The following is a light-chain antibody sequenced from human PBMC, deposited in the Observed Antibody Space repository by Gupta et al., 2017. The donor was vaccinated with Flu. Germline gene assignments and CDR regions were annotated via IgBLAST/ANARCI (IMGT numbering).Light chain of an antibody. Sequence: DRVMTQSPRALPVTPGEPASISCRSSQSLLHSNGYNYLDWYLQKPGQSPQLLIYLGSNRASGVPDRFSCSGSGTDFTLKISRVEAEDVGVYYCMQSLQTPRFTFGPGTKVDIK. CDR1: QSLLHSNGYNY. CDR2: LGS. CDR3: MQSLQTPRFT. J-gene: IGKJ3*01. V-gene: IGKV2-28*01.